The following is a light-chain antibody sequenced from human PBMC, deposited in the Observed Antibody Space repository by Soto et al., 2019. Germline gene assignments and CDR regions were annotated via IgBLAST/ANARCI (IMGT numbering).Light chain of an antibody. CDR1: QTISSW. CDR2: KAS. Sequence: DIQMTQSPSTLSGSVGDRVTITCRASQTISSWLAWYQQKPGKAPKLLIYKASTLKSGVPSRFSGSGSGTEFTLTISSLQPDDFATYYCHHYKSYSEAFGQVTKVELK. CDR3: HHYKSYSEA. J-gene: IGKJ1*01. V-gene: IGKV1-5*03.